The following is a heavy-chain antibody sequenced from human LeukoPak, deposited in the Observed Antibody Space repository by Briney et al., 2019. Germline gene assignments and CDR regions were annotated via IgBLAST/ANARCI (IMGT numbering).Heavy chain of an antibody. Sequence: PGGSLRLSCAASGFTFSTHLMNWVRQAPGKGLEWVSSISSGDTYIYYADSVKGRFTVSRDNAKNSLYLQMNSLRAEDTAVYYCARDAAKDGYKPPDAFDIWGQRAMLSVSS. CDR1: GFTFSTHL. CDR2: ISSGDTYI. D-gene: IGHD5-24*01. V-gene: IGHV3-21*01. CDR3: ARDAAKDGYKPPDAFDI. J-gene: IGHJ3*02.